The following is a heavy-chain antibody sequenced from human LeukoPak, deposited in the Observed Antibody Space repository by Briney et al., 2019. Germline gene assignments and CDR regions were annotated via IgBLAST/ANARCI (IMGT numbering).Heavy chain of an antibody. CDR2: ISSSGTHI. J-gene: IGHJ5*02. CDR1: GFTFSAYS. Sequence: KPGGSLRLSCAASGFTFSAYSINWVRQAPGRGLEWVSSISSSGTHIYYADSVKGRFTISRDNAKNTLYLQMNSLTAEDTAVYYRARSDWFDPWGQGTLVTVSS. V-gene: IGHV3-21*01. CDR3: ARSDWFDP.